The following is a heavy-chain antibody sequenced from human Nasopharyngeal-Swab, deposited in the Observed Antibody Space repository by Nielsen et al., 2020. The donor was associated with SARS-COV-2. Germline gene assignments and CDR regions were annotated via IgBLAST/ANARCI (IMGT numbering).Heavy chain of an antibody. CDR1: GLTFSSYA. CDR3: ARESYGMDV. Sequence: GGSLRLSCAASGLTFSSYAIHCVRQAPGKGLEWVAAVSYDGSNKFYADSVKGRFTISRDNSKNTLYVQMNSLRAEDTAVYYCARESYGMDVWGQGTMVTVSS. J-gene: IGHJ6*02. V-gene: IGHV3-30-3*01. CDR2: VSYDGSNK.